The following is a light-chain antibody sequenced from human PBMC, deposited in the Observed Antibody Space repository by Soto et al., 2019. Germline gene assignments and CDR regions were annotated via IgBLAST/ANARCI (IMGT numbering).Light chain of an antibody. CDR2: STT. CDR1: TGTVTSTHY. V-gene: IGLV7-43*01. J-gene: IGLJ3*02. CDR3: QLYFGATRV. Sequence: QTVVTQEPSLTVSPGGTVTLTCASNTGTVTSTHYANWFQQKPGQPPRALIYSTTNTYSWTPARFAGSLLGGKAALTLSGVEPDDEDDYYCQLYFGATRVFGGGTKLTVL.